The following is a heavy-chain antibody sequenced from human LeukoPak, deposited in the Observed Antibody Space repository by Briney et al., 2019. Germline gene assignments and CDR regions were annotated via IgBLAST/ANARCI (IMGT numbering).Heavy chain of an antibody. CDR1: GFTFSSYS. V-gene: IGHV3-21*04. CDR2: ISSSSSYI. CDR3: AKGPSRLLWFGEFYFDY. J-gene: IGHJ4*02. D-gene: IGHD3-10*01. Sequence: GGSLRLSCAASGFTFSSYSMNWVRQAPGKGLEWVSSISSSSSYIYYADSVKGRFTISRDNSKNTLYLQMNSLRAEDTAVYYCAKGPSRLLWFGEFYFDYWGQGTLVTVSS.